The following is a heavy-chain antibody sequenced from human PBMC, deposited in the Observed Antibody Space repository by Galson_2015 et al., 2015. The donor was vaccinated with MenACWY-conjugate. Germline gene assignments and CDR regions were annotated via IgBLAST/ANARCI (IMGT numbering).Heavy chain of an antibody. Sequence: SLRLSCAASGFTFSSYSMNWVRQAPGKGLEWVSYISSSSSTLYYADSVKGRFTISRDNAKNSLYLQMNSLRAEDTAVYYCARDRYDLDAFDIWGQGTMVTVSS. CDR1: GFTFSSYS. D-gene: IGHD3-16*01. CDR2: ISSSSSTL. J-gene: IGHJ3*02. V-gene: IGHV3-48*01. CDR3: ARDRYDLDAFDI.